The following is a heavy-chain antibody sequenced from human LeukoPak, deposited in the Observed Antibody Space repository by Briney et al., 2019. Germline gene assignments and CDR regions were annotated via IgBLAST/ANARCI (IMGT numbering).Heavy chain of an antibody. Sequence: SLRLSCAASGFTFDDYAMHWVRQAPGKGLEWVSGISWNSGSIGYADSVKGRFTISSDNAKNSLYLQMNSLRAEDTALYYCAKDIGSGWYKDGMDVWGQGTTVTVSS. CDR3: AKDIGSGWYKDGMDV. CDR2: ISWNSGSI. V-gene: IGHV3-9*01. J-gene: IGHJ6*02. D-gene: IGHD6-19*01. CDR1: GFTFDDYA.